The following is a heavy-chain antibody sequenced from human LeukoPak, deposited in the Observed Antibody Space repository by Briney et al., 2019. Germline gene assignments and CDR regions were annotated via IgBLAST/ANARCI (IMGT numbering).Heavy chain of an antibody. V-gene: IGHV3-43D*03. Sequence: PGGSLRLSCAASGFTFDDYAMHWVRQAPGKGLEWVSLISWDGGSTYYADSVKGRFTISRDNSKNSLYLQMNSLRAEDTALYYCAKSPGTAHYYFDYWGQGTLVTVSS. CDR1: GFTFDDYA. CDR2: ISWDGGST. D-gene: IGHD1-1*01. J-gene: IGHJ4*02. CDR3: AKSPGTAHYYFDY.